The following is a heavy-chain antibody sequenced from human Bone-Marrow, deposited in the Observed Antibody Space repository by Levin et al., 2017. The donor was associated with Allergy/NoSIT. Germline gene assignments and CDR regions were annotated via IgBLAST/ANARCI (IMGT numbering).Heavy chain of an antibody. CDR3: ARDHIVGATRGTGFDY. Sequence: GESLKISCAASGFTFSSYAMHWVRQAPGKGLEWVAVISYDGSNKYYADSVKGRFTISRDNSKNTLYLQMNSLRAEDTAVYYCARDHIVGATRGTGFDYWGQGTLVTVSS. V-gene: IGHV3-30*04. J-gene: IGHJ4*02. CDR2: ISYDGSNK. CDR1: GFTFSSYA. D-gene: IGHD1-26*01.